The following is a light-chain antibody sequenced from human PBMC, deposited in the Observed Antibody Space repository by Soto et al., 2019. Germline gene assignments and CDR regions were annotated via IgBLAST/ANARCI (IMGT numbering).Light chain of an antibody. Sequence: EIVLTQSPATLSLSPGERATLSCRASQSVGSSLAWYQQKPGQAPRLLIYDASNRATGIPARFSGSGSGTDFTLTISSLECEDFAVYYCLQRGDWPPLTFGQGTKVEIK. V-gene: IGKV3-11*01. CDR2: DAS. CDR3: LQRGDWPPLT. J-gene: IGKJ1*01. CDR1: QSVGSS.